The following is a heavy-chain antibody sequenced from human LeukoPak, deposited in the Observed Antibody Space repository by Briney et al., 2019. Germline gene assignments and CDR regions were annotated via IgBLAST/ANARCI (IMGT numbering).Heavy chain of an antibody. CDR3: ARSRSSGWYLWDY. CDR1: GGTFSSYA. Sequence: SVKVSCKASGGTFSSYAISWVRQAPGQGLEWMGRIIPIFGTANYAQKFQGRVTITTDESKSTTYMELSSLRSEDTAVYYCARSRSSGWYLWDYWGQGTLVTVSS. D-gene: IGHD6-19*01. V-gene: IGHV1-69*05. CDR2: IIPIFGTA. J-gene: IGHJ4*02.